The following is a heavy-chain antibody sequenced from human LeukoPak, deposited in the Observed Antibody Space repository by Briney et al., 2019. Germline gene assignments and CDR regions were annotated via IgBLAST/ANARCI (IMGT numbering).Heavy chain of an antibody. D-gene: IGHD3-10*01. J-gene: IGHJ4*02. CDR3: ARSWVVRGVFDY. CDR1: GGSISSGDYY. V-gene: IGHV4-30-4*02. CDR2: IYYSGST. Sequence: SETLSLTCTVSGGSISSGDYYWSWIRQPPGKGLEWIGYIYYSGSTNYNPSLKSRVTTSVDTSKNQFSLKLSSVTAADTAVYYCARSWVVRGVFDYWGQGTLVTVSS.